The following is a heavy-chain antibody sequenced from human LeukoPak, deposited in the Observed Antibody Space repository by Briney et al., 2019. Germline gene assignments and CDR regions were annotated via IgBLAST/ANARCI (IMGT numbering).Heavy chain of an antibody. D-gene: IGHD3-10*01. CDR3: ARSSFGTYKLFDY. Sequence: GGSLRLSCAASGFTFSSYWMHWVREAPGKGLVWVSRIKSDGSSTSYADSVKGRFTISRDNAKNTLYLQMNSLRAEAKAVYYCARSSFGTYKLFDYWGQGTLVTVSS. CDR2: IKSDGSST. J-gene: IGHJ4*02. V-gene: IGHV3-74*01. CDR1: GFTFSSYW.